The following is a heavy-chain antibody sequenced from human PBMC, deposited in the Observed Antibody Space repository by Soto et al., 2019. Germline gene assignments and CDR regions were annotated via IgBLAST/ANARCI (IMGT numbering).Heavy chain of an antibody. D-gene: IGHD3-10*01. CDR1: GFTFGDYP. CDR2: IKSKASGGTT. V-gene: IGHV3-49*03. CDR3: TREFSGSGG. Sequence: GGSLRLSCVASGFTFGDYPMSWFRQAPGMGLEWVGFIKSKASGGTTEYATSVKGRFTISGDDSKSIVYLQMNSLKTEDTAAYYCTREFSGSGGWGQGTLVTVSS. J-gene: IGHJ4*02.